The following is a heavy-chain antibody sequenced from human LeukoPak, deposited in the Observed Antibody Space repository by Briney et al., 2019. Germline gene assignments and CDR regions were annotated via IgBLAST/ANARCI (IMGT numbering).Heavy chain of an antibody. CDR3: ARVRLRGYDILTGYLGAY. V-gene: IGHV1-2*02. J-gene: IGHJ4*02. D-gene: IGHD3-9*01. CDR2: INPNSGGT. Sequence: ASVKVSCKASGYTFTGYYMHWVRQAPGQGLEWMGWINPNSGGTNYAQKFQGRVTMTRDTSISTAYMELRSLRSDDTAVYYCARVRLRGYDILTGYLGAYWGQGTLVTVSS. CDR1: GYTFTGYY.